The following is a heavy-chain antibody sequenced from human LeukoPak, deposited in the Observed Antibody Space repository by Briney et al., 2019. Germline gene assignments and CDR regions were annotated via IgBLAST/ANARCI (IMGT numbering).Heavy chain of an antibody. CDR1: SGSISSSSYY. V-gene: IGHV4-39*07. J-gene: IGHJ4*02. CDR3: ARVRIAAAGPEPDY. D-gene: IGHD6-13*01. CDR2: IYYTGKS. Sequence: PSETLSLTCSVSSGSISSSSYYWGWIRQPPGKGLEWIGSIYYTGKSFDNPSLKSRVTISVEKSKNQLSLKLRYVTAADTARYYCARVRIAAAGPEPDYWGQGTLVTVSS.